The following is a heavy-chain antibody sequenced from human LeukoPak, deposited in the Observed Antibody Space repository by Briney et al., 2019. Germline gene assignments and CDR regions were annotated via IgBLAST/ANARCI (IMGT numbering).Heavy chain of an antibody. CDR3: TKDYDTVGYYSSDY. V-gene: IGHV3-23*01. D-gene: IGHD3-22*01. CDR1: GFTFSDYA. Sequence: PGGSLRLSCAASGFTFSDYAMSWVRQVPGKGLEWVSTLSGSGTTTFYANSVKGRFTISRDSSKNTLYLQINSLRAADTALYYCTKDYDTVGYYSSDYWGQGTLVTVSS. CDR2: LSGSGTTT. J-gene: IGHJ4*02.